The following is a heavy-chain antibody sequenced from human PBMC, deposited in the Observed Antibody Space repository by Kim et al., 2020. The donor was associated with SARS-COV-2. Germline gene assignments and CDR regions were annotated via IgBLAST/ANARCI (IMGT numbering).Heavy chain of an antibody. CDR3: ASRGGVRGSYYIPMVWFDP. CDR1: GGSISSSSYY. J-gene: IGHJ5*02. Sequence: SETLSLTCTVSGGSISSSSYYWGWIRQPPGKGLEWIGSIYYSGSTYYNPSLKSRVTISVDTSKNQFSLKLSSVTAADTAVYYCASRGGVRGSYYIPMVWFDPWGQGTLVTVSS. D-gene: IGHD3-10*01. CDR2: IYYSGST. V-gene: IGHV4-39*01.